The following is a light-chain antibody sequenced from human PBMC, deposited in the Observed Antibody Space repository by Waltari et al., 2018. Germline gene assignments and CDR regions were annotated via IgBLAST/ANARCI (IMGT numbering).Light chain of an antibody. J-gene: IGKJ1*01. CDR1: QSISRT. CDR2: AAS. Sequence: SCRASQSISRTLVWYQKKPGQAPSLLVYAASTRATGIPDRFSGSGSGTDFSLTISRLEPEDFAVYYCQHYLRLPVTFGQGTKVEIK. V-gene: IGKV3-20*01. CDR3: QHYLRLPVT.